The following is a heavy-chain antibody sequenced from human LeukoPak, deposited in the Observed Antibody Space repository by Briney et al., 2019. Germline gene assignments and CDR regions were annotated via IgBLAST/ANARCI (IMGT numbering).Heavy chain of an antibody. CDR3: ARWDDSSGYYYFDY. Sequence: SETLSLTCAVYGGSFSGYYWSWIRQPPGKGLEWIGEINHSGSTNYNPSLKSRVTISVDTSKIQFSLKLSSVTAADTAVYYCARWDDSSGYYYFDYWGQGTLVTVSS. CDR2: INHSGST. CDR1: GGSFSGYY. D-gene: IGHD3-22*01. J-gene: IGHJ4*02. V-gene: IGHV4-34*01.